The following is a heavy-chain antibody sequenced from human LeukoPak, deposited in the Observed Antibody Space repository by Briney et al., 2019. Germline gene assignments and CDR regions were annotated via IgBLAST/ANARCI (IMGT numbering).Heavy chain of an antibody. J-gene: IGHJ4*02. D-gene: IGHD5-24*01. CDR2: ISSSGSTI. V-gene: IGHV3-48*03. CDR3: ARGGMATVTNPFDY. CDR1: GFTFSSYE. Sequence: GGSLRLSCAASGFTFSSYEMNWVRQAPGKGLEWVSYISSSGSTIYYADSVKGRFTISRDNAKNSLYLQMNSLRAEDTAVYYCARGGMATVTNPFDYWGQGTLVTVSS.